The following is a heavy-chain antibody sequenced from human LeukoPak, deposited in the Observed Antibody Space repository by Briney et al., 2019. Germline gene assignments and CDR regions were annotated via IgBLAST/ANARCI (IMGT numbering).Heavy chain of an antibody. CDR3: ARRNWGEGIYYFDY. D-gene: IGHD7-27*01. CDR1: GFTFSSYS. CDR2: ISSSSSYI. J-gene: IGHJ4*02. Sequence: PGGSLRLSCAASGFTFSSYSMNWVRQAPGKGLEWVSSISSSSSYIYYADSVKGRFTISRDNAKNSLYLQMNSLRAEDTAVYYCARRNWGEGIYYFDYWGQGTLDTVSS. V-gene: IGHV3-21*01.